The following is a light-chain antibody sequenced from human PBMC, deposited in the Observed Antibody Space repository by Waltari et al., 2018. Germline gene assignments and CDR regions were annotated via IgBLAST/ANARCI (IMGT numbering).Light chain of an antibody. Sequence: IQLTQSPSSLSASVGDRVTITCRASQGISSHLTWYRQRPGKAPEVLIYAVSTLQSGVPSRFSGSGSGADFALTISSLQTEDFATYYCQQVHSFPLTFGGGTKVEIK. CDR1: QGISSH. CDR3: QQVHSFPLT. V-gene: IGKV1-9*01. CDR2: AVS. J-gene: IGKJ4*01.